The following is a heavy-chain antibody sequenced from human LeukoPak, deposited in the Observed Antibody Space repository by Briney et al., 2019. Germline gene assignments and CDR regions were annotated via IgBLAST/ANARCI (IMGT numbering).Heavy chain of an antibody. CDR1: GFTFSSYS. V-gene: IGHV3-21*01. Sequence: GGSLRLSCAASGFTFSSYSMNWVRQAPGKGLEWVSSISNSSSYIYYADSVKGRFTISRDNAKNSLYLQMNSLRAADTAVYYCARLTSGYYYYYMDVWGKGTTVTVSS. J-gene: IGHJ6*03. D-gene: IGHD6-19*01. CDR2: ISNSSSYI. CDR3: ARLTSGYYYYYMDV.